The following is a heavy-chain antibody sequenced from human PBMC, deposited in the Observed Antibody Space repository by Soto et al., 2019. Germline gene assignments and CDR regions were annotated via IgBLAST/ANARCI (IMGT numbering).Heavy chain of an antibody. CDR2: ISAYNGNT. CDR1: GYTFTSYG. Sequence: ARVNVSCKASGYTFTSYGISWVRQPRGQGLEWMGWISAYNGNTNYAQKLQDRVTMTTDTSTRTAYMELKSLRSDDTAVYYCARDLDWKYRRTARWFDPWGKGTLVTVSS. V-gene: IGHV1-18*04. D-gene: IGHD1-7*01. J-gene: IGHJ5*02. CDR3: ARDLDWKYRRTARWFDP.